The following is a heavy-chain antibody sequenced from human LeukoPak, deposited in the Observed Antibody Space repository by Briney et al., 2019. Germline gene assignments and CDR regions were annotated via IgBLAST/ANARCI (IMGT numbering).Heavy chain of an antibody. D-gene: IGHD3-3*01. V-gene: IGHV1-46*01. J-gene: IGHJ4*02. CDR1: GYTFTIYY. CDR2: INPSGGST. CDR3: ARDPTRYDFWSGYFDY. Sequence: ASVKVSCRASGYTFTIYYMHWVRQAPGQGLEWMGIINPSGGSTSYAQKFQGRVTMTRDTSTSTVYMELSSLRSEDTAVYYCARDPTRYDFWSGYFDYWGQGTLVTVSS.